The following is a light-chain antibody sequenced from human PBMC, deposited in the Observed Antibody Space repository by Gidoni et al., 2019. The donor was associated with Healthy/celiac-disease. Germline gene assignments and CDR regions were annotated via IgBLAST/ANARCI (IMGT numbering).Light chain of an antibody. CDR3: QQYYSYPRVT. J-gene: IGKJ2*01. CDR1: QGIGSY. Sequence: AIRMTQSPSSFSASTGDRVTITCRASQGIGSYLAWYQQKPGKAPKLLIYAASTLQSGVPSRFSGSGSGTDFTLTISCLQSEDFATYYCQQYYSYPRVTFXQXTKLXIK. CDR2: AAS. V-gene: IGKV1-8*01.